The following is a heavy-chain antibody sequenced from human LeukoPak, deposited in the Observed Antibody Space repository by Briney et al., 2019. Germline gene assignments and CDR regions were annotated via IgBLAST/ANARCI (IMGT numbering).Heavy chain of an antibody. CDR1: GFTFSGSA. CDR2: IRSKANNYAT. V-gene: IGHV3-73*01. D-gene: IGHD5-12*01. Sequence: GGSLRLSCAASGFTFSGSAMHWVRQASGKGLEWLGRIRSKANNYATAYAASVEGMFTLSRDDSKNTAYLQMNSLKTEDTAVYYCTRLRGSSGSWGPALNGMDVWGPGTTVTVSS. J-gene: IGHJ6*02. CDR3: TRLRGSSGSWGPALNGMDV.